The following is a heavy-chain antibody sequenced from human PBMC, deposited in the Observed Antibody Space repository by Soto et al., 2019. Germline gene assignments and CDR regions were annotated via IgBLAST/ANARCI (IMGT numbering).Heavy chain of an antibody. V-gene: IGHV4-30-4*01. Sequence: SETLSLTCTVSGGSISSGDYYWSWIRQPPGKGLEWIGYIYYSGSTYYNPSLRSRVTISVDTSKNQFSLKLSSVTAADTAVYYCASNYYDSSGYYPIDYWGQGTLVTVSS. J-gene: IGHJ4*02. D-gene: IGHD3-22*01. CDR2: IYYSGST. CDR3: ASNYYDSSGYYPIDY. CDR1: GGSISSGDYY.